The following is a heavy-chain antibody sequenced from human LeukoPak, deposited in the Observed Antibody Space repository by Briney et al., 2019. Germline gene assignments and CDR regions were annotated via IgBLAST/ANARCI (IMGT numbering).Heavy chain of an antibody. V-gene: IGHV4-61*02. Sequence: SQTLSLTCTVSGGSISSGSYYWSWIRQPAGKGLEWIGRIYTSGSTNYNPSLKSRVTISVDTSKNQFSLKLSSVTAADTAVYYCARDVRYDILTGYYNYYYYYYYMDVWGKGTTVTVSS. J-gene: IGHJ6*03. CDR2: IYTSGST. CDR1: GGSISSGSYY. CDR3: ARDVRYDILTGYYNYYYYYYYMDV. D-gene: IGHD3-9*01.